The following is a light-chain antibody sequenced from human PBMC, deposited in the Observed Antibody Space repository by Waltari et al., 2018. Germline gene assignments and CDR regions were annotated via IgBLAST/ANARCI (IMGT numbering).Light chain of an antibody. CDR1: KTIRTTY. V-gene: IGKV3-20*01. CDR2: GTF. CDR3: QQYDISPLT. J-gene: IGKJ4*01. Sequence: EIVLTQSPGTLSLSPGEGATLSCRTSKTIRTTYLAWYQQKPGQAPTLLIYGTFTRATGIPDRFTGSGSGTHFSLTISSLEPEDFATYYCQQYDISPLTFGGGTKVEIK.